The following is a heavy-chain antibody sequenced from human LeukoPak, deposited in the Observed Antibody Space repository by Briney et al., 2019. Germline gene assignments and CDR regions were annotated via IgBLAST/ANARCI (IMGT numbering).Heavy chain of an antibody. CDR3: ARDELGVSGSGVYYYYGMDV. CDR1: GFTFSTYW. Sequence: PGGSLRLSCAASGFTFSTYWMHWVRQAPGKGLVWVSRINGEGRSTSHADSVKGRFTISRDNAKNSLHLQMNSLRAEDTAVYYCARDELGVSGSGVYYYYGMDVWGQGTTVTVSS. J-gene: IGHJ6*02. CDR2: INGEGRST. D-gene: IGHD3-10*01. V-gene: IGHV3-74*01.